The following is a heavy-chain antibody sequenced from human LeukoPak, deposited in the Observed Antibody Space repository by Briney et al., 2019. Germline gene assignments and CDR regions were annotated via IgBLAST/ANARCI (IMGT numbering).Heavy chain of an antibody. J-gene: IGHJ5*02. V-gene: IGHV4-38-2*02. CDR1: GYSISSGYY. Sequence: SETLSLTCTVSGYSISSGYYWVWIRQPPGKGLEWIGNIYHSGSTYYNPSLKSRVTISVDTSKNQFSLKVRSVTAADTAVYYCARDGEVLSSSWFWFDPWGQGTLVTVSS. D-gene: IGHD6-13*01. CDR3: ARDGEVLSSSWFWFDP. CDR2: IYHSGST.